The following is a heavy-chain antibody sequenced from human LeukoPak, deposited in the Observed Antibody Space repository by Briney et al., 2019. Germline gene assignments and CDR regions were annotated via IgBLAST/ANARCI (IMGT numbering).Heavy chain of an antibody. CDR3: ESLFRGEWVEY. V-gene: IGHV4-39*07. Sequence: SETLSLTCTVSGGSISSSSYYWGWIRQPPGKGLEWIGSIYYSGSTYYNPSLKSRVTISIDTSKNQFSLNLISVTAADTSVYYCESLFRGEWVEYWRQGTLVTVPS. CDR2: IYYSGST. D-gene: IGHD3-16*01. J-gene: IGHJ4*02. CDR1: GGSISSSSYY.